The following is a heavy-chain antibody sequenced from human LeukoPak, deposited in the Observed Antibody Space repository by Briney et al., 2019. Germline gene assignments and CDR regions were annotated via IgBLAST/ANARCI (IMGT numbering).Heavy chain of an antibody. D-gene: IGHD5-12*01. CDR3: ARVLSSARWLRLGGYYYYMDV. Sequence: RASVKVSCKASGYTFTSYDINWVRQATGQGLEWMGWMNPNSGNTGYAQKFQGRVTMTRNTSISTACMELSSLRSEDTAVYYCARVLSSARWLRLGGYYYYMDVWGKGTTVTVSS. V-gene: IGHV1-8*01. J-gene: IGHJ6*03. CDR1: GYTFTSYD. CDR2: MNPNSGNT.